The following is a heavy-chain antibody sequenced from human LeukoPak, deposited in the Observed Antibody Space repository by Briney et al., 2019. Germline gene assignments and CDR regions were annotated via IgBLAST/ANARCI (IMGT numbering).Heavy chain of an antibody. V-gene: IGHV3-66*01. D-gene: IGHD3-10*01. Sequence: GSLRLSCAASGFTVSSNYMSWVRQAPGKGLEWVSVIYSGGSTYYADSVKGRFTISRDNSKNTLYLQMNSLRAEDTAVYYCASFRFGEFYFDYWGQGTLVTVFS. CDR2: IYSGGST. CDR3: ASFRFGEFYFDY. CDR1: GFTVSSNY. J-gene: IGHJ4*02.